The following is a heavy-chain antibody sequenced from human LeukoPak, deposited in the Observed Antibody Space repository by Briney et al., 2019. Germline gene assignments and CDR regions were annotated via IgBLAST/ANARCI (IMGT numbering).Heavy chain of an antibody. CDR2: IHYSGST. J-gene: IGHJ4*02. Sequence: SETLSLTCAVSGGSISSYYWRWIRQPPGKGLECMGSIHYSGSTTYNPSLKSRVTISVDTSKNQFSLKLSSVTAADTAVYYCARRLGGTSTGFDYWGQGTLVTVSS. CDR1: GGSISSYY. V-gene: IGHV4-59*08. CDR3: ARRLGGTSTGFDY. D-gene: IGHD2-2*01.